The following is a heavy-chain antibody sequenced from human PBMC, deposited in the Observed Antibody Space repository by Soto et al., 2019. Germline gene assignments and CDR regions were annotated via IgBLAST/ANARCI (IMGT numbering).Heavy chain of an antibody. CDR2: ISNSGNT. V-gene: IGHV4-61*01. Sequence: SETLSLTCPVSGGSGSSENYYWSWIRQPPGKGLEWIGYISNSGNTYYNPSLKSRVTISVDRSKNQFSLKLSSVTAADTAVYYCARGVLRDGYNRMELDAFDIWGQGTMVTVSS. CDR1: GGSGSSENYY. D-gene: IGHD5-12*01. CDR3: ARGVLRDGYNRMELDAFDI. J-gene: IGHJ3*02.